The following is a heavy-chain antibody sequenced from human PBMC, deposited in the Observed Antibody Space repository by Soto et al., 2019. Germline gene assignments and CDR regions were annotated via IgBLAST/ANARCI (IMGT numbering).Heavy chain of an antibody. CDR3: VSTGPD. D-gene: IGHD3-10*01. CDR1: GFSFGNHG. V-gene: IGHV3-30*03. J-gene: IGHJ4*02. CDR2: ISFDDSNK. Sequence: GGSLRLSCVASGFSFGNHGMHWVRQARGKGLEWVALISFDDSNKKYADSVKGRFTISRDNSRNMLFLQMNSLRPDDTAVYYCVSTGPDWGQGTQVTVSS.